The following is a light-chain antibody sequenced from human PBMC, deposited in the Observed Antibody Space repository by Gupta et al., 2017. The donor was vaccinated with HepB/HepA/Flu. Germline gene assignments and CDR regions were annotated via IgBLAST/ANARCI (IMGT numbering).Light chain of an antibody. Sequence: TVMTQSPASMSVSPGDRATLSCRASQNIYSSLAWYQQKPGQAPRLLIYGASTRATGIPARFSGSGSGTEFTLTISSLQSEDFAVYYCQQYNRRPLTFGEGTKVEIK. CDR2: GAS. V-gene: IGKV3-15*01. J-gene: IGKJ4*02. CDR3: QQYNRRPLT. CDR1: QNIYSS.